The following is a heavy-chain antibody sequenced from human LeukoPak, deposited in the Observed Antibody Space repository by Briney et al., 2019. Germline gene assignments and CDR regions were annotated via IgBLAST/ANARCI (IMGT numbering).Heavy chain of an antibody. CDR1: GDSISSYY. D-gene: IGHD4-17*01. Sequence: PSETLSLTCTVSGDSISSYYWSWIRQPPGKGLEWIGCICNSGSPNYNPSPKSRVTISGDTSRNQFSLRLSSVTAADTAVYFCARRNYGDYDHYFDFWGQGILVTVSS. J-gene: IGHJ4*02. CDR2: ICNSGSP. CDR3: ARRNYGDYDHYFDF. V-gene: IGHV4-59*08.